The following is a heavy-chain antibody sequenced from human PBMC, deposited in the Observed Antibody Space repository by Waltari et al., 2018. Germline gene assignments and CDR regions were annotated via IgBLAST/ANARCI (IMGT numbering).Heavy chain of an antibody. J-gene: IGHJ4*02. CDR1: GDSFSSHF. CDR3: ARGHGGSYYVFDY. D-gene: IGHD1-26*01. CDR2: IYYSGGA. Sequence: QVQLQESGPGLVKPSETLSLTCSVSGDSFSSHFWSWFRQPPGKGLQLLGYIYYSGGADYNPSLKSRVTISVDTSKNQFSLKLTSVIAADTAVYYCARGHGGSYYVFDYWGQGTLVTVSS. V-gene: IGHV4-59*11.